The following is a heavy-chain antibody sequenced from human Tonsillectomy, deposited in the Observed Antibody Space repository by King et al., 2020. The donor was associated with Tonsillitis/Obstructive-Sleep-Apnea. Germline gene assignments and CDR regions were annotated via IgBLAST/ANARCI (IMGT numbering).Heavy chain of an antibody. V-gene: IGHV5-51*01. Sequence: VQLVESGAEVKKPGESLKISCKGSGYSFTSYWIGWVRQMPGKGLEWMAIFYPGDSYAKYSPSFQGQVTISADKSIRTAYLQWSSLKASDTAMYYCARRVLGYCGGGSCPDAFDIWGQGTLVTVSS. CDR2: FYPGDSYA. CDR1: GYSFTSYW. D-gene: IGHD2-15*01. CDR3: ARRVLGYCGGGSCPDAFDI. J-gene: IGHJ3*02.